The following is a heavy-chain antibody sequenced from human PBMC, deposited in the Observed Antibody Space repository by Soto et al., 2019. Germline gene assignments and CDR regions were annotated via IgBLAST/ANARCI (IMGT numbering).Heavy chain of an antibody. D-gene: IGHD2-2*01. CDR3: ASSVVPADFDAFDI. V-gene: IGHV1-18*01. CDR2: ISAYNGNT. Sequence: GXSVKGSFKASCYTFTSYGISWVRQAPGQGLEWMGWISAYNGNTNYAQKLQGRVTMTTDTSTSTAYMELRSLRSDDTAVYYCASSVVPADFDAFDIWGQGTMVT. J-gene: IGHJ3*02. CDR1: CYTFTSYG.